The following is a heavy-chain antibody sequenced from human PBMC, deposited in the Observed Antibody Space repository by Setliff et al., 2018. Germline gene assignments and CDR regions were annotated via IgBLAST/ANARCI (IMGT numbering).Heavy chain of an antibody. CDR2: FYPDDSDT. D-gene: IGHD3-10*01. J-gene: IGHJ4*02. Sequence: GESLKISCKGSGYSFTSYWIGWVRQMPGKGLEWMGIFYPDDSDTRYSPSFQGQVTISADKSISTAYLQWSSLKASDTAMYYCARSAYYYGSGSYFDYWGQGTLVTVSS. CDR3: ARSAYYYGSGSYFDY. V-gene: IGHV5-51*01. CDR1: GYSFTSYW.